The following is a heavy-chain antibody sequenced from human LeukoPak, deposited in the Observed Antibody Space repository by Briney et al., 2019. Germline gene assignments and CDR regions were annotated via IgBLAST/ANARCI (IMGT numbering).Heavy chain of an antibody. CDR1: GFTFSSYG. D-gene: IGHD7-27*01. CDR3: ARCSTNYWGREDFFDF. Sequence: GGSLRLSCAGSGFTFSSYGMNWVRQAPGKGLEWVSSISTSSSYIYYADSMKGRFIVSRHNARNSLYLQMNSLRAEDTAIYYWARCSTNYWGREDFFDFGAKGKMAPFSS. CDR2: ISTSSSYI. V-gene: IGHV3-21*04. J-gene: IGHJ3*01.